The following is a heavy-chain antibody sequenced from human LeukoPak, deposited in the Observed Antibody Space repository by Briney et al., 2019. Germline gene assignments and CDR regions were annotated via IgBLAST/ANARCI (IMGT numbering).Heavy chain of an antibody. Sequence: PGGSLRLSCAASGFTFSSYWMHWVRQAPGKGLEWVSSITSTSSYMYYADSVKGRFTISRDNAKNSLYLQMNSLRAEDTAVYYCARDRFLDSNYYYYGMDVWGQGTTVTVSS. CDR2: ITSTSSYM. V-gene: IGHV3-21*01. J-gene: IGHJ6*02. CDR1: GFTFSSYW. CDR3: ARDRFLDSNYYYYGMDV. D-gene: IGHD3-9*01.